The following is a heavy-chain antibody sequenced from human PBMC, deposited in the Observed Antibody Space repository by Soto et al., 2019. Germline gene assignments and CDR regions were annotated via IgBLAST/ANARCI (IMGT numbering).Heavy chain of an antibody. CDR2: ISNDGGTT. V-gene: IGHV3-74*01. Sequence: GRSLRLSCAASGFTFSRAWMHWVRQAPGKGLVWVSRISNDGGTTSYADSVKGRFTVSRDNAENTLYLQMNSLRAEDTAVYYCARESSSGYDSWDPQPRTLDYWGQGTLVTVSS. D-gene: IGHD5-12*01. J-gene: IGHJ4*02. CDR3: ARESSSGYDSWDPQPRTLDY. CDR1: GFTFSRAW.